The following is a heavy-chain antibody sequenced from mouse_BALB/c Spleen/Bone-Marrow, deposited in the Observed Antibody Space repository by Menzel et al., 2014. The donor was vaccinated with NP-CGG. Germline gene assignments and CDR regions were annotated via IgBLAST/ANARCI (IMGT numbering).Heavy chain of an antibody. CDR3: AKRKTTAYWYLYA. Sequence: VQLVESGSELRNPGSSVKLSCKDFDSEVFPIAYLSWVRQKPGHGFEWIGDILPSIGRKIYGEKFEDKATLDADTVSNAEYLERNRPTSENSAIYFCAKRKTTAYWYLYAWGAGTPVTVSS. J-gene: IGHJ1*01. CDR1: DSEVFPIAY. D-gene: IGHD1-2*01. V-gene: IGHV15-2*02. CDR2: ILPSIGRK.